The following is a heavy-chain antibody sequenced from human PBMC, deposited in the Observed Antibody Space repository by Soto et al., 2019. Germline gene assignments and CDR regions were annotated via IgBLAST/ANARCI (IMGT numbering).Heavy chain of an antibody. D-gene: IGHD5-12*01. J-gene: IGHJ1*01. CDR3: ARVGSGYSGYEVY. CDR2: IYYSGST. Sequence: SETLSLTCTVSGGSISSGGYYWSWIRQHPGKGLEWIGYIYYSGSTYYNPSLKSRVTISVDTSKNQFSLKLSSVTAADTAVYYCARVGSGYSGYEVYWGQGTLVTVYS. CDR1: GGSISSGGYY. V-gene: IGHV4-31*03.